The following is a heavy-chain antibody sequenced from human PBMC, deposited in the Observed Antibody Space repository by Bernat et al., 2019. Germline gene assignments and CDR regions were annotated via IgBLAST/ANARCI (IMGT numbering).Heavy chain of an antibody. Sequence: QVQLQQSGPGLVKPSQTLSLTCAISGDSVSSNSVAWNWIRQSPSRGLEWLGRTYYRCKWDDDYAVSVNSRITLNTDTSKNRFALQLNSVPPEHTAVSYCAREIGEWELIRNWFDLWGQGTLVTVSS. CDR2: TYYRCKWDD. J-gene: IGHJ5*02. CDR3: AREIGEWELIRNWFDL. V-gene: IGHV6-1*01. D-gene: IGHD1-26*01. CDR1: GDSVSSNSVA.